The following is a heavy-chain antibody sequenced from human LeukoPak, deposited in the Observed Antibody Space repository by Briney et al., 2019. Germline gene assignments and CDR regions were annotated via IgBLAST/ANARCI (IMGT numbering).Heavy chain of an antibody. J-gene: IGHJ5*02. CDR2: ISAYNGNT. D-gene: IGHD1-7*01. Sequence: GASVKVSCKASGYTFTSYGISWVRQAPGQGLEWMGWISAYNGNTNHAQKLQGRVTMTTDTSTSTAYMELRSLRSDDTAVYYCARVLFITGTTREPWFDPWGQGTLVTVSS. CDR3: ARVLFITGTTREPWFDP. V-gene: IGHV1-18*01. CDR1: GYTFTSYG.